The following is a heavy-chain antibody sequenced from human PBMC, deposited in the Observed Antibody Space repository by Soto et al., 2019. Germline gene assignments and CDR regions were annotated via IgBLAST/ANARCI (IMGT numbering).Heavy chain of an antibody. V-gene: IGHV4-59*01. CDR2: IHYSGST. CDR3: ARVGWTTVGYYFDY. D-gene: IGHD2-8*02. Sequence: SETLSLTCTVSGVSIGSYYWSWIRQPPGKGLEWIGYIHYSGSTKYNPSLKSRVTISIDTSKSQFSLKLSSVTAADTAVYYCARVGWTTVGYYFDYWGQGALVTVSS. J-gene: IGHJ4*02. CDR1: GVSIGSYY.